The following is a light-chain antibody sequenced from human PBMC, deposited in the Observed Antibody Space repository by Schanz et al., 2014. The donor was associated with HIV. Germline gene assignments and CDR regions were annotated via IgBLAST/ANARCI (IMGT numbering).Light chain of an antibody. CDR2: EDT. CDR1: TTDVGAYKY. V-gene: IGLV2-8*01. Sequence: QSALTQPPSASGSPGQSVTVSCTGDTTDVGAYKYVSWYQQHPGKAPKLIIYEDTKRPSAVPDRFSGSRSGNTASLTISGLQAEDEADYFCCSFAGTIWVFGGGTKLTVL. J-gene: IGLJ3*02. CDR3: CSFAGTIWV.